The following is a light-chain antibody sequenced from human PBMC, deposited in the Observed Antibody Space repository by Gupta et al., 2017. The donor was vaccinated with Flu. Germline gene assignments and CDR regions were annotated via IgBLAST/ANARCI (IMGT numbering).Light chain of an antibody. V-gene: IGKV3-11*01. CDR2: GAS. Sequence: DIVLTQSPATLSLSPGERATLSCRASQNINRNLAWYQQKPGQAPRLLIHGASNRPTGIPVRFSGSGSGTDFILTISSPEPEDFAVYYCQHYVDWPLTFGGGTRVEI. CDR3: QHYVDWPLT. J-gene: IGKJ4*01. CDR1: QNINRN.